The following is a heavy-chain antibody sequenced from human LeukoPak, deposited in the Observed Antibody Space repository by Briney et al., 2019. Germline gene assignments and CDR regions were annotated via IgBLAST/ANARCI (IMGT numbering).Heavy chain of an antibody. CDR2: IYYSGST. D-gene: IGHD3-22*01. V-gene: IGHV4-39*07. CDR1: GGSISSSSYY. J-gene: IGHJ4*02. Sequence: SETLSLTCTVSGGSISSSSYYWGWICQPPGEGLEWIGSIYYSGSTYYNPSLKSRVTISVDTSKNQFSLKLSSVTAADTAVYYCARGRDDSSGYYPFDYWGQGTLVTVSS. CDR3: ARGRDDSSGYYPFDY.